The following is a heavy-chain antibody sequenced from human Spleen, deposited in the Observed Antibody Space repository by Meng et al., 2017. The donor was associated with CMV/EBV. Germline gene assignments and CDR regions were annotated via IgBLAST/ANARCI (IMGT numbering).Heavy chain of an antibody. CDR1: GGSISSSGYF. Sequence: GSLRLSCTVSGGSISSSGYFWGWIRQPPGGGLEWLGSVHDSGSTHYNLSLGTRVTVSVDTSKNQFALRLTSMTAADTAVYYCAGLFQLVGLHHDYGMDVWGQGTSVTVSS. CDR2: VHDSGST. D-gene: IGHD2-21*01. CDR3: AGLFQLVGLHHDYGMDV. J-gene: IGHJ6*02. V-gene: IGHV4-39*06.